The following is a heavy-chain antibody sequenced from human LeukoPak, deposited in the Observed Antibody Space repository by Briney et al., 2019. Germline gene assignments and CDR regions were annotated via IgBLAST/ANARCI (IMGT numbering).Heavy chain of an antibody. CDR2: IIPILGIA. D-gene: IGHD6-6*01. V-gene: IGHV1-69*02. CDR3: ARGDSSSSWLLSY. Sequence: SVKVSCKASGGTFSSYTISWVRQAPGQGLERMGRIIPILGIANYAQKFQGRVTITADKSTSTAYMELSSLRSEDTAVYYCARGDSSSSWLLSYWGQGTLVTVSS. J-gene: IGHJ4*02. CDR1: GGTFSSYT.